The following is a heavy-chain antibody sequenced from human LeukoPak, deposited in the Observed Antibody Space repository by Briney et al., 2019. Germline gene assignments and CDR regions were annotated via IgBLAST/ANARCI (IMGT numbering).Heavy chain of an antibody. CDR1: GNSISSGDNY. Sequence: PSETLSLTCTVSGNSISSGDNYWSWIRHPAGKGLEWIGRIYTSGSTNYNPSLKSRVTISRDTSKNQFSLRLSSVTAADTAVYYCARASYSYDINGWVPFDYGGQGTLVTVSS. V-gene: IGHV4-61*02. D-gene: IGHD3-22*01. CDR2: IYTSGST. J-gene: IGHJ4*02. CDR3: ARASYSYDINGWVPFDY.